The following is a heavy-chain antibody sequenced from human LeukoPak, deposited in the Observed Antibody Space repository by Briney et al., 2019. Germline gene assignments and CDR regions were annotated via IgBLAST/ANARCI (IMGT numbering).Heavy chain of an antibody. Sequence: SETLSLTCSVSGGSIRSSSYFWAWIRQPPGKGLEWIGNIYYTGSTYSNVPLRSRVTISVDKSKNQFSLKLSSVTAADTAVYYCARIWGYSGSGSAFDYWGQGILVTVSS. V-gene: IGHV4-39*07. CDR2: IYYTGST. D-gene: IGHD3-10*01. CDR3: ARIWGYSGSGSAFDY. CDR1: GGSIRSSSYF. J-gene: IGHJ4*02.